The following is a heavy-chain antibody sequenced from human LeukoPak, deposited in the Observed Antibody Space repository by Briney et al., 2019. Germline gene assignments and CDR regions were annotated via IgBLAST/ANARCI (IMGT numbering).Heavy chain of an antibody. J-gene: IGHJ4*02. CDR1: GXTFSSYS. Sequence: GGSLRLSCAASGXTFSSYSVNWVRQAPGKGLEWISSISSSSSYIYYADSVKGRFTISRDNAKNSLYLQMNSLRAEDTAVYYCARRGYSYGFDYWGQGTLVTVSS. CDR3: ARRGYSYGFDY. D-gene: IGHD5-18*01. V-gene: IGHV3-21*01. CDR2: ISSSSSYI.